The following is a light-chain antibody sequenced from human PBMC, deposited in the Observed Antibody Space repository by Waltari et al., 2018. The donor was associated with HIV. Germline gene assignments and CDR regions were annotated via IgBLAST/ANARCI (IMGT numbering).Light chain of an antibody. CDR1: RSTIGRTT. J-gene: IGLJ3*02. CDR3: AAWDGNGHWV. Sequence: QSVLPQPPSASGAPGPRVPIPCSGSRSTIGRTTVRWYQQVPRTAPKFLIYSNYQRPSGVPDRFSGSKSGTSASLAISGLQSEDEADYYCAAWDGNGHWVFGGGTKLTVL. V-gene: IGLV1-44*01. CDR2: SNY.